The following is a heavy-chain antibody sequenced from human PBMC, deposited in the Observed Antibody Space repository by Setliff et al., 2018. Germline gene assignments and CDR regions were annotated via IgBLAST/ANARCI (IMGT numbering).Heavy chain of an antibody. CDR1: GYAFITFG. V-gene: IGHV1-18*04. D-gene: IGHD1-20*01. CDR3: AKDRVNDGIWEFDS. CDR2: MSPVYGIA. Sequence: ASVKVSCKTSGYAFITFGMSWVRQAPGQGLEWMGWMSPVYGIANYARKFQGRVTLTADTSTTTAYLELTSLRDDDTATYYCAKDRVNDGIWEFDSWGQGLLVTVSS. J-gene: IGHJ4*02.